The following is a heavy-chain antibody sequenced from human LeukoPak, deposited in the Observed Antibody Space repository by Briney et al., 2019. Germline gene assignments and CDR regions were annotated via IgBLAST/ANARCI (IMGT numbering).Heavy chain of an antibody. D-gene: IGHD6-19*01. CDR3: ARSHSGWQGHNNWFDP. Sequence: SETLSLTCEVSGYSISSDKWWGWIRLSPGKGLEWIGTIYHTGSTFYNPSLKSRVSISVDTSKNQFSLRFTSVTAADTAVYYCARSHSGWQGHNNWFDPWGQGTLVTVSS. J-gene: IGHJ5*02. CDR1: GYSISSDKW. V-gene: IGHV4-38-2*01. CDR2: IYHTGST.